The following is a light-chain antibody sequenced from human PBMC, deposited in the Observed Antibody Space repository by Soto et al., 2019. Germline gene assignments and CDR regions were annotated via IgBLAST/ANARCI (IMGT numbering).Light chain of an antibody. J-gene: IGLJ1*01. CDR2: EVS. CDR3: TSYTSYSTLDV. V-gene: IGLV2-14*01. Sequence: QSALTQPASVSGSPGQSITISCTGTSSDVGGYNYVSWYQQHPDKAPKLMIYEVSNRPSGVSNRFSGSKSGHTASLTISGLQSEHEADYFCTSYTSYSTLDVFGTGTKLTVL. CDR1: SSDVGGYNY.